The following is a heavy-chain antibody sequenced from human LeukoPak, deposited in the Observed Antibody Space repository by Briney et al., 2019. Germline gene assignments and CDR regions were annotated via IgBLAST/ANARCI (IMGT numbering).Heavy chain of an antibody. CDR1: GFTFNNFA. Sequence: PGGSLRLSCAASGFTFNNFAMSWVRQAPGKGLEWVSAISASGGGTFYADSVKGRFTISRDNSKNTLYLQMNSLRAEDTAVYYCAKGGDTAMFIGDYWGQGTLVTVSS. D-gene: IGHD5-18*01. CDR3: AKGGDTAMFIGDY. J-gene: IGHJ4*02. CDR2: ISASGGGT. V-gene: IGHV3-23*01.